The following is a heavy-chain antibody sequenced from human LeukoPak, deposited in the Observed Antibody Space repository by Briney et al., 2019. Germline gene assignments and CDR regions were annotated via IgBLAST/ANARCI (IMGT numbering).Heavy chain of an antibody. V-gene: IGHV1-69*05. J-gene: IGHJ5*02. D-gene: IGHD6-13*01. Sequence: SVKVSCKASGGTFSSYAISWVRQAPGQGLEWMGSIIPNFGTANYAQKFQGRVTITTDESTSTAYMELSSLRSEDTAVYYCARDPGYSSSWYNWFDPWGQGTLVTVSS. CDR1: GGTFSSYA. CDR3: ARDPGYSSSWYNWFDP. CDR2: IIPNFGTA.